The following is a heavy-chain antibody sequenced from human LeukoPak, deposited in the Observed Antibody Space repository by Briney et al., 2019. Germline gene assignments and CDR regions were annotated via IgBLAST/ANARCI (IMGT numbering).Heavy chain of an antibody. CDR2: IVGSDGDT. J-gene: IGHJ4*02. V-gene: IGHV3-23*01. Sequence: GGSLRLSCAASGFTFSNYGMTWVRQAPGKGLEWVSTIVGSDGDTYYTDSVKGRFTISRDNSKNTLYLQMNSLRAEDTAVYYCAKDRRVVVVVAATRGGFDYWGQGTLVTVSS. CDR1: GFTFSNYG. D-gene: IGHD2-15*01. CDR3: AKDRRVVVVVAATRGGFDY.